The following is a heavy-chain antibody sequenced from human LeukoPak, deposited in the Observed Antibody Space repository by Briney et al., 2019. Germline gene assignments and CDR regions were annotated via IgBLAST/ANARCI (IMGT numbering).Heavy chain of an antibody. Sequence: GASVKVSCKASGYTFTSYGISWVRQAPGQGLEWMGWISAYNGNTNYAQKLQGRVTMTTDTSTSTAYMELRSLRSDDTAVYYCARVGLPRVRGVIITGHYYYGMDVWGQGTTVTVSS. J-gene: IGHJ6*02. V-gene: IGHV1-18*01. CDR3: ARVGLPRVRGVIITGHYYYGMDV. D-gene: IGHD3-10*01. CDR2: ISAYNGNT. CDR1: GYTFTSYG.